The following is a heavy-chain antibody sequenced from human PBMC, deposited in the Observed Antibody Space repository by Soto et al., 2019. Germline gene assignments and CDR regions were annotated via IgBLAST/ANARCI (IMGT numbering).Heavy chain of an antibody. Sequence: SQTLSLTCAISGDSVSSNSAAWNWIRQSPSRGLEWLGRTYYRSKWYNDYAVSVKSRITINPDTSKNQFSLQLNSVTPEDTAVYYCARDSRIAAAGDPYYYYGMDVWGQGTTVTVPS. CDR3: ARDSRIAAAGDPYYYYGMDV. V-gene: IGHV6-1*01. D-gene: IGHD6-13*01. J-gene: IGHJ6*02. CDR1: GDSVSSNSAA. CDR2: TYYRSKWYN.